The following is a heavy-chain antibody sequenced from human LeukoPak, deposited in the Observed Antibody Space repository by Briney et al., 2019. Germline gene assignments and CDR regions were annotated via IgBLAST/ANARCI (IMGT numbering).Heavy chain of an antibody. CDR2: IVVGSGNT. V-gene: IGHV1-58*02. J-gene: IGHJ3*02. D-gene: IGHD3-22*01. CDR1: GFTFTSAA. CDR3: AAADNYYDSSGYPLYAFDI. Sequence: SVKVSRKASGFTFTSAAMQWVRQARGQRLEWIGWIVVGSGNTNYAQKFQERVTITRDMSTSTAYMELSSLRSEDTAVYYCAAADNYYDSSGYPLYAFDIWGQGTMVTVSS.